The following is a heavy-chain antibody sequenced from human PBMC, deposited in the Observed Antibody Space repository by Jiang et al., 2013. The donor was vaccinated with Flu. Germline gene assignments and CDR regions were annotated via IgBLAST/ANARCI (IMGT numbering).Heavy chain of an antibody. CDR1: GFSLSTSGVG. D-gene: IGHD2-15*01. V-gene: IGHV2-5*02. J-gene: IGHJ5*02. Sequence: KPTQTLTLTCTFSGFSLSTSGVGVGWIRQPPGKALEWLALIYWDDDKRYSPSLKSRLTITKDTSKNQVVLTMTNMDPVDTATYYCAHSSGEDCSGGSCYYNWFDPWGQGTLVTVSS. CDR2: IYWDDDK. CDR3: AHSSGEDCSGGSCYYNWFDP.